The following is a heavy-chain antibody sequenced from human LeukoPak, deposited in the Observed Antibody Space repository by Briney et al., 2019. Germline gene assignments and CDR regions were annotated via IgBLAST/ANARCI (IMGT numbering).Heavy chain of an antibody. J-gene: IGHJ4*02. V-gene: IGHV4-59*01. CDR1: GGFISSYY. CDR2: IYYSGST. D-gene: IGHD6-13*01. CDR3: ARMAAAKSAALDY. Sequence: NPSETLSLTCTVSGGFISSYYWSWTRQPPGKGLEWIGYIYYSGSTNYNPSLKSRVTISVDTSKNQFSLKLSSVTAADTAVYYCARMAAAKSAALDYWGQGTLVTVSS.